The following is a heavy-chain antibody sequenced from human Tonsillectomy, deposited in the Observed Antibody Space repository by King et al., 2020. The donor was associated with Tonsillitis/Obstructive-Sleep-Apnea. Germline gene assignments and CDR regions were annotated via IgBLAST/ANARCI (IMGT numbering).Heavy chain of an antibody. CDR2: IYYSGST. CDR3: ATLVGAAPSWYFDL. J-gene: IGHJ2*01. V-gene: IGHV4-39*01. D-gene: IGHD1-26*01. Sequence: QLQESGPGLVKPSETLSLTCTVSGASISSSSYYWSWIRQPPGKGLEWIGSIYYSGSTYYNPSLKSRVTISVDTSKNQFSLKVNSVPAADTAVYYCATLVGAAPSWYFDLWGRGTLVTVSS. CDR1: GASISSSSYY.